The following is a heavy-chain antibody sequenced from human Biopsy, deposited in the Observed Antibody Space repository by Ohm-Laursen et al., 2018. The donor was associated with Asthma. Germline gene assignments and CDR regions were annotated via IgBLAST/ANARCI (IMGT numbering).Heavy chain of an antibody. CDR1: GFTFSSFG. J-gene: IGHJ6*02. CDR2: ISFDGIHK. CDR3: ARVAVGSSWVYFYYGMDV. Sequence: SLRLSCSASGFTFSSFGMHWVRQAPGKGLEWVAVISFDGIHKYYADSVKGRYTVSRDNSQNTLNLEMTSLKAEDTALYYCARVAVGSSWVYFYYGMDVWGQGTAVTVSS. D-gene: IGHD6-13*01. V-gene: IGHV3-30*03.